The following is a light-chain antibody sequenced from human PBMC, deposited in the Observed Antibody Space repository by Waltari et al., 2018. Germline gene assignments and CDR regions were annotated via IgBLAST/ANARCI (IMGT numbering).Light chain of an antibody. J-gene: IGLJ2*01. CDR1: GSTIGAGEA. Sequence: QSVLTQPPSVSGAPGQRVTISCTGSGSTIGAGEAVHWYQQLPGKAPKLLIYGTSTRPLGVPDRYFGSQSGTSASLAITGLQAEDEADYYCQSYDTSLSVVFGGGTKLTVL. V-gene: IGLV1-40*01. CDR3: QSYDTSLSVV. CDR2: GTS.